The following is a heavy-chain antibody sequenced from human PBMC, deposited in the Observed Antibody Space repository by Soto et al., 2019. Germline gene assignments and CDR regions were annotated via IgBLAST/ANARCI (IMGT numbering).Heavy chain of an antibody. J-gene: IGHJ4*02. CDR2: ISSSGVGT. Sequence: GGSLRLSCAASGLTFSNFAMSWVRQAPGKGLEWVSGISSSGVGTFYADSVKGRFSISRDNSKNTVYLQMSSLRADDTAVYYCAKDYYGSGNYYLFDFWGLGTLVTVSS. CDR3: AKDYYGSGNYYLFDF. CDR1: GLTFSNFA. D-gene: IGHD3-10*01. V-gene: IGHV3-23*01.